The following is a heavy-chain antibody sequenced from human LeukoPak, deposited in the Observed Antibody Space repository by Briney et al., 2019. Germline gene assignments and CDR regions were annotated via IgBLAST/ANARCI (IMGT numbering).Heavy chain of an antibody. CDR1: GFSFSSYG. V-gene: IGHV3-21*01. CDR2: ISDSSSFI. D-gene: IGHD2/OR15-2a*01. Sequence: GGSLRLSCAASGFSFSSYGMSWFRQAPGKGLEWVSSISDSSSFIYYADSVRGRFTISRDNAKNSLYLQMNSLRAEDTAVYYCARDITYLSKNWFDPWGQGTLVTVSS. CDR3: ARDITYLSKNWFDP. J-gene: IGHJ5*02.